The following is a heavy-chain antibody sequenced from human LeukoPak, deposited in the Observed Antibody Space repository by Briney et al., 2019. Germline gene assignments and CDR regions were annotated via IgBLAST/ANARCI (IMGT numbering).Heavy chain of an antibody. D-gene: IGHD3-22*01. Sequence: SETLSLTCAVYAGSFSGYYWSWIRQPPGKGLEWIGEINHSGSTNYNPSLKSRVTISVDTSKNQFSLKLSSVTAADTAVYYCARGVGYDSSGYYYDPWFDYWGQGTLVTVSS. CDR2: INHSGST. CDR3: ARGVGYDSSGYYYDPWFDY. J-gene: IGHJ4*02. CDR1: AGSFSGYY. V-gene: IGHV4-34*01.